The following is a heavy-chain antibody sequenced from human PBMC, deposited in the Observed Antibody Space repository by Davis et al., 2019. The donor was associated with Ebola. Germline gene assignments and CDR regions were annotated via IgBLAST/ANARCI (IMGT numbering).Heavy chain of an antibody. D-gene: IGHD3-3*01. V-gene: IGHV3-74*01. CDR3: AKDFGGPVDN. CDR1: GFTFDDHG. CDR2: ISPDGSRT. J-gene: IGHJ4*02. Sequence: GESLKISCAASGFTFDDHGMNWVRQAPGKGLVWVSRISPDGSRTDYADSVKGRFSISRDTAKNTLFLQMNSLRVEDTAVYYCAKDFGGPVDNWGQGTLVTVSS.